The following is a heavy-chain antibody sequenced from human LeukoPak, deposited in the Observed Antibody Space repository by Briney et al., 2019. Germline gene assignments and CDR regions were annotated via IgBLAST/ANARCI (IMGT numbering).Heavy chain of an antibody. J-gene: IGHJ6*03. CDR1: GYTFTGYY. CDR2: INPNTAGT. V-gene: IGHV1-2*02. D-gene: IGHD4-11*01. Sequence: ASVKVSCKASGYTFTGYYFHWVRQAPGQGLEWMGWINPNTAGTNYAQKFLGGVTLTWDTPISTAYMELNRLTSDDTAVYYCATSAGDYRAGHYYYMGVWGKGTSVTVSS. CDR3: ATSAGDYRAGHYYYMGV.